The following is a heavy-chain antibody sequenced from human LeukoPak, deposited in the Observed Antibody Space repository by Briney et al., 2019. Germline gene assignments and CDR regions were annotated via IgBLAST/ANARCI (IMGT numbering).Heavy chain of an antibody. CDR2: IYPGDSDT. D-gene: IGHD3-10*01. CDR3: ATYSSGMAYDYFDY. V-gene: IGHV5-51*01. CDR1: GYSFTNYW. J-gene: IGHJ4*02. Sequence: GESLKISCKGSGYSFTNYWIGWVRQMPGKGLELMGIIYPGDSDTRYSPSFQGHVTISADKSITTAYLQWSSLKASDTAMYYCATYSSGMAYDYFDYWGQGTLVTVSS.